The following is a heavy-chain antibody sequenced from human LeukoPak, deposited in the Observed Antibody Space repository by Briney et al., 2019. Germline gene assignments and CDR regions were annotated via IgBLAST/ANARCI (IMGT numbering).Heavy chain of an antibody. CDR1: GFTFSTYT. J-gene: IGHJ4*02. CDR3: AREPFGSGSYNSDC. D-gene: IGHD3-10*01. V-gene: IGHV3-23*01. CDR2: IGSSGGGI. Sequence: GGSLRLSCAASGFTFSTYTMYWVRHPPGKRLEWVSIIGSSGGGIHYADSVKGRFTISRDNSKNALYLQMNSLRVEDTAVYYCAREPFGSGSYNSDCWGQGTLSPSPQ.